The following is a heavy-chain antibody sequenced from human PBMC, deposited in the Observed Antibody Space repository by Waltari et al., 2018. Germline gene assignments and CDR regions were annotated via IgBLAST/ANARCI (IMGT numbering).Heavy chain of an antibody. V-gene: IGHV1-24*01. D-gene: IGHD5-18*01. J-gene: IGHJ3*02. CDR2: FDPEDGET. CDR3: ARVMDTAMVWAFDI. CDR1: GSTLTELS. Sequence: QVQLVQSGAEVQKPGASVKVSCQVSGSTLTELSIHWVRQAPGKGLEWMGGFDPEDGETIYAQKFQGRVTMTEDTSTDTAYMELSSLRSEDTAVYYCARVMDTAMVWAFDIWGQGTMVTVSS.